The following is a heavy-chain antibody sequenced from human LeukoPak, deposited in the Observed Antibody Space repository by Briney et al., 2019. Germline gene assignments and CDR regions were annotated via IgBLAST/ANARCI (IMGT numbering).Heavy chain of an antibody. CDR1: GGSISSSSYY. CDR2: IYYTGST. CDR3: ARQGGYYDSSGYFPFDY. D-gene: IGHD3-22*01. V-gene: IGHV4-39*01. Sequence: SETLSLTCTVSGGSISSSSYYWGWIRQPPGKGLEWVGIIYYTGSTYYNPSLKSRVTISVDTSKNQFSLKLSSVTAADTAVYYCARQGGYYDSSGYFPFDYWGQGTWSPSPQ. J-gene: IGHJ4*02.